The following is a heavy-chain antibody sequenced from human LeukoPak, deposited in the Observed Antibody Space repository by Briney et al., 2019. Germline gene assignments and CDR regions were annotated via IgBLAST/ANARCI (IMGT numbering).Heavy chain of an antibody. CDR1: GGSISSYY. J-gene: IGHJ4*02. CDR2: IYYSGST. D-gene: IGHD6-19*01. V-gene: IGHV4-59*01. Sequence: SETLSLTCTVSGGSISSYYWSWIRQPSGKGLEWIGYIYYSGSTNYNPSLKSRVTISVDTSKNQFSLKLSSVTAADTAVYYCASSSGWYFDYWGQGTLVTVSS. CDR3: ASSSGWYFDY.